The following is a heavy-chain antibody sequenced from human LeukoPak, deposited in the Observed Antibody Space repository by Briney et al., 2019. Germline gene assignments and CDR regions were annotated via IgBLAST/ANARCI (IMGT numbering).Heavy chain of an antibody. CDR3: ARDGMDTAMVPFDY. CDR1: GYTFTSYG. D-gene: IGHD5-18*01. V-gene: IGHV1-18*04. J-gene: IGHJ4*02. Sequence: ASVKVSCKASGYTFTSYGISWVRQAPGQGLEWMGWISAYNGNANYAQKLQGRVTMTTDTSTSTAYMELRSLRSDDTAVYYCARDGMDTAMVPFDYWGQGTPVTVSS. CDR2: ISAYNGNA.